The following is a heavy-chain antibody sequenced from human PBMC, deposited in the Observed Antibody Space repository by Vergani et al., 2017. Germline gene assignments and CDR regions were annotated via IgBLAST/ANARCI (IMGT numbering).Heavy chain of an antibody. J-gene: IGHJ2*01. CDR2: IYYSGST. CDR3: AREEGRSGYRGVDWYFDL. CDR1: GGSISSSSYY. Sequence: QLQLQESGPGLVKPSETLSLTCTVSGGSISSSSYYWGWIRQPPGKGLEWIGSIYYSGSTYYNPSLKSRVTISVDTSKNQFSLKLSSVTAADTAVYYCAREEGRSGYRGVDWYFDLWGRGTLVTVSS. V-gene: IGHV4-39*02. D-gene: IGHD3-10*01.